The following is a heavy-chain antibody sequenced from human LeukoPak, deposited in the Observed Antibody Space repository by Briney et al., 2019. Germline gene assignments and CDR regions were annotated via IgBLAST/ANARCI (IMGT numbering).Heavy chain of an antibody. CDR3: ARLMWFGHLGWFDP. CDR2: INHSGST. J-gene: IGHJ5*02. Sequence: SETLSLTCAVYGGSFSGYYWSWIRQPPGKGLEWIGEINHSGSTNYNPSLKSRVTISVDTSKDQFSLKLSSVTAADTAVYYCARLMWFGHLGWFDPWGQGTLVTVSS. CDR1: GGSFSGYY. D-gene: IGHD3-10*01. V-gene: IGHV4-34*01.